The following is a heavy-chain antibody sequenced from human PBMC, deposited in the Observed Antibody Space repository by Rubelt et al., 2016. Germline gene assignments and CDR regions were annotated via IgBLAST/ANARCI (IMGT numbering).Heavy chain of an antibody. Sequence: GSGGGLVQPGGSLRLSCAASGFTFRSYAMHWVRQAPGKGLEWVSYISRSGDAMYYADSVQGRFTISRDNAKNSLYLQMNSLRAEDTAVYYCAREAASMECFQHWGQGTLVTVSS. CDR3: AREAASMECFQH. D-gene: IGHD6-13*01. V-gene: IGHV3-48*04. J-gene: IGHJ1*01. CDR2: ISRSGDAM. CDR1: GFTFRSYA.